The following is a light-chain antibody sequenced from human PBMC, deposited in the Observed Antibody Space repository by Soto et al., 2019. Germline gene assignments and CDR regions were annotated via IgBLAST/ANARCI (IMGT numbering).Light chain of an antibody. CDR2: EVS. Sequence: QSVLTQPASVSGSPGQSITISCTGASSDVGGYNYVSWYQLHPGKAPKLMIYEVSNRPSGVSNRFSGSKSGNTASLTISGLQAEDEADYYCSSYTSGSTVIFGGGTKLTVL. V-gene: IGLV2-14*01. CDR3: SSYTSGSTVI. J-gene: IGLJ2*01. CDR1: SSDVGGYNY.